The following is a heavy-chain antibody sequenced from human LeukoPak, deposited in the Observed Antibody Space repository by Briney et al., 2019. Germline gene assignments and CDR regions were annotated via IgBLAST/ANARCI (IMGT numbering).Heavy chain of an antibody. Sequence: SVKVSCKASGGTFSSYAISWVRQAPGQGLEWMGRIIPIFGTANYAQKFQGRVTITTDESTSTAYMELSSLRSEDTAVCYCAREQVGATYDAFDIWGQGTMVTVSS. CDR1: GGTFSSYA. CDR3: AREQVGATYDAFDI. J-gene: IGHJ3*02. V-gene: IGHV1-69*05. D-gene: IGHD1-26*01. CDR2: IIPIFGTA.